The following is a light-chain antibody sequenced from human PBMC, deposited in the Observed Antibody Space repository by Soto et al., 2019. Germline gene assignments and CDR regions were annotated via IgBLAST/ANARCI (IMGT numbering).Light chain of an antibody. V-gene: IGLV2-14*01. CDR1: SSDVGGYNY. J-gene: IGLJ1*01. CDR3: SSYTSSSTLEYV. CDR2: DVS. Sequence: QSALTQPASVSGSPGQSITISCTGTSSDVGGYNYVSCYQQHPGKASKLMIYDVSNRLSGFSNCFSGSKSGNTASLTISGLQAEDEADYYCSSYTSSSTLEYVFGTGTKVTVL.